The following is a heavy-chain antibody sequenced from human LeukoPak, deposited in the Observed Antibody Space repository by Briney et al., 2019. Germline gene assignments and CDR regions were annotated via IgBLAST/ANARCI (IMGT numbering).Heavy chain of an antibody. J-gene: IGHJ4*02. CDR1: GFTFSSYA. D-gene: IGHD6-13*01. V-gene: IGHV3-23*01. Sequence: GGSLRLSCAASGFTFSSYAMSWVRQAPGKGLEWVSAISGSGGSTYYADSVKGRFTISRDNSKNTLFLQMNSLRPDDTAVYYCAKRGHYSINWYHYFDYWGQGTLVTVSS. CDR2: ISGSGGST. CDR3: AKRGHYSINWYHYFDY.